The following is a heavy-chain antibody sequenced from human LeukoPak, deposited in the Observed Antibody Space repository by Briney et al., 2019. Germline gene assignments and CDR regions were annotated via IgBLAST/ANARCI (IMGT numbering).Heavy chain of an antibody. D-gene: IGHD6-19*01. J-gene: IGHJ4*02. CDR3: ATYSSGWYRKKYYFDY. V-gene: IGHV4-31*03. CDR1: GGSISSGGYY. CDR2: IYYSGST. Sequence: PSQTLSLTCTVSGGSISSGGYYWSWIRQHPGKGLEWIGYIYYSGSTYYNPSLKSRVTISVDTSKNQFSLKLSSVTAADTAVYYCATYSSGWYRKKYYFDYWGQGTLVTVSS.